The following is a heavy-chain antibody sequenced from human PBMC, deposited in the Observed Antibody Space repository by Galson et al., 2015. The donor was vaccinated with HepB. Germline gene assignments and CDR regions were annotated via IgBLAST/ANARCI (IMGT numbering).Heavy chain of an antibody. CDR3: ATSYYDILTGYSNAFDI. J-gene: IGHJ3*02. CDR2: IYYSGST. CDR1: GGSISSSSYY. D-gene: IGHD3-9*01. V-gene: IGHV4-39*01. Sequence: ETLSLTCTVSGGSISSSSYYWGWIRQPPGKGLEWIGSIYYSGSTYYNPSLKSRVTISVDTSKNQFSLKLSSVTAADTAVYYCATSYYDILTGYSNAFDIWGQGTMVTVSS.